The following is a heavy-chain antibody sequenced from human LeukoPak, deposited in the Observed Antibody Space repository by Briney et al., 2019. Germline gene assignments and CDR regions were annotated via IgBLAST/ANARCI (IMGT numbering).Heavy chain of an antibody. CDR1: GGSISSSSYY. D-gene: IGHD4-17*01. V-gene: IGHV4-39*07. CDR3: NRDYVGASWFDP. Sequence: SETLSLICTVSGGSISSSSYYWGWIRQPPGKGLEWIGSIYYSGSTYYNPSLKSRVTISVDTSKNQFSLKLSSVTAADTAVYYCNRDYVGASWFDPWGQGTLVTVSS. J-gene: IGHJ5*02. CDR2: IYYSGST.